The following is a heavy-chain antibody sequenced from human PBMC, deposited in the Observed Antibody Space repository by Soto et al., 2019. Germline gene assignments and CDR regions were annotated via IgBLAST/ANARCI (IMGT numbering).Heavy chain of an antibody. CDR3: AHNGSGNRAIAS. CDR2: IYWEDSK. D-gene: IGHD3-10*01. V-gene: IGHV2-5*02. J-gene: IGHJ4*02. Sequence: QITLKESGPALVKPTQTLTLTCTFSGFSLSSHGVGVGWIRQPPGKALEWLEVIYWEDSKTYSPSLESRLTITKYNSKNQGVLTMTNMDPLDTGTYYCAHNGSGNRAIASWGQGTLVTVSS. CDR1: GFSLSSHGVG.